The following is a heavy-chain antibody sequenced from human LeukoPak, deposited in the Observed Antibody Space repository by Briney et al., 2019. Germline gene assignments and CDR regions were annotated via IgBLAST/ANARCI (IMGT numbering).Heavy chain of an antibody. CDR2: ISGSGSNT. J-gene: IGHJ4*02. CDR1: GFTFSSYG. Sequence: PGGSLRLSCAASGFTFSSYGMSWVRQAPGKGLEWVSAISGSGSNTYYADSVKGRFTISRDSSKNTLYPQMNSLRAEDTAVYYCAKDLREVTANQKLRQFDYWGQGTLVTVSS. CDR3: AKDLREVTANQKLRQFDY. D-gene: IGHD2-15*01. V-gene: IGHV3-23*01.